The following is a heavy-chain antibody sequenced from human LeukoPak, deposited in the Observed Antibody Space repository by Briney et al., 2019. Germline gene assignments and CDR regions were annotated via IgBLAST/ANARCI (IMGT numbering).Heavy chain of an antibody. V-gene: IGHV4-59*01. CDR1: GGSISSYY. CDR3: ARDFKDAFDI. CDR2: IYYSGST. Sequence: SETLSLTCTVSGGSISSYYWSWIRQPPGKGLEWIGYIYYSGSTNYNPSLKSRVTISVDTSKNQFSLKLSSVTAADTAVYYCARDFKDAFDIWGQGTMVTVSS. J-gene: IGHJ3*02.